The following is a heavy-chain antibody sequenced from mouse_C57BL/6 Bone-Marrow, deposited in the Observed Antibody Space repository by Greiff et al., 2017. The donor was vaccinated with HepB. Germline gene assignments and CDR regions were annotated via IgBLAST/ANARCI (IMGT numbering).Heavy chain of an antibody. V-gene: IGHV1-55*01. Sequence: VQLQQPGAELVKPGASVKMSCKASGYTFTSYWITWVKQRPGQGLEWIGDIYPGSGSTNYNEKFKSKATLTVDTSSSTTYMQLSSLTSEDSAVYYCARGVYSNYYFAYWGQGTLVTVSA. CDR3: ARGVYSNYYFAY. J-gene: IGHJ3*01. CDR2: IYPGSGST. CDR1: GYTFTSYW. D-gene: IGHD2-5*01.